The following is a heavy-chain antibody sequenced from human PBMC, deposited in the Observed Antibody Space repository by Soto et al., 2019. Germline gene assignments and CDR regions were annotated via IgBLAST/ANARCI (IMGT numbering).Heavy chain of an antibody. CDR1: GFTFSLFD. CDR3: AKDLDAYGESWTADC. CDR2: ISHAGNNK. J-gene: IGHJ4*02. Sequence: GGSLRLSCAASGFTFSLFDMHWVRQAPGKGLEWVALISHAGNNKYYVDSVKGRFTISRDNSKNTLYLQMNSLRPEDTAMYYCAKDLDAYGESWTADCWGQGTLVTVSS. D-gene: IGHD2-21*02. V-gene: IGHV3-30*18.